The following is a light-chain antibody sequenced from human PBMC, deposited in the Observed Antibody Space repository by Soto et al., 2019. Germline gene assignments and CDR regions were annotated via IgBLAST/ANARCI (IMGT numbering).Light chain of an antibody. J-gene: IGKJ2*01. V-gene: IGKV1-5*03. CDR1: QSISSW. CDR3: HQYNIYPYT. CDR2: KAS. Sequence: DIPMTQSPSTLSASVGDRVTITCRASQSISSWLAWYQQKPGKAPKLLIYKASILESGVPSRFSGSESGTEFTLTISSLQPDDFATYYCHQYNIYPYTFGQGTKLEIK.